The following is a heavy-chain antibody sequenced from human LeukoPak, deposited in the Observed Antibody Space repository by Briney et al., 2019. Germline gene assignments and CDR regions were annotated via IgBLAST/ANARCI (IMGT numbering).Heavy chain of an antibody. CDR3: AKATAQLVYFDY. Sequence: TGGSLRLSCAASGFTFSSYGMHWVRQAPGKGLEWVAVIWYDGSNKYYADSVKGRSTISRDNSKNTLYLQMNSLRAEDTAVYYCAKATAQLVYFDYWGQGTLVTVSS. CDR1: GFTFSSYG. CDR2: IWYDGSNK. V-gene: IGHV3-33*06. J-gene: IGHJ4*02. D-gene: IGHD6-6*01.